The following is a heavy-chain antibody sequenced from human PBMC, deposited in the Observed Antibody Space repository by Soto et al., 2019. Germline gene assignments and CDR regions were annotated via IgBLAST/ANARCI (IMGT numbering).Heavy chain of an antibody. CDR1: GFTVSSHY. J-gene: IGHJ3*02. D-gene: IGHD6-13*01. CDR2: IYSGGST. V-gene: IGHV3-53*01. CDR3: ARSTPRWQQPDNDAFDI. Sequence: EVQLVESGGGLIQPGGSLRLSCAASGFTVSSHYMSWVRQAPGKGLEWVSVIYSGGSTYYADYVKGRFTTARDNSKNTRYLQMNSLRAEDTAVYYCARSTPRWQQPDNDAFDIWGQGTMVTVSS.